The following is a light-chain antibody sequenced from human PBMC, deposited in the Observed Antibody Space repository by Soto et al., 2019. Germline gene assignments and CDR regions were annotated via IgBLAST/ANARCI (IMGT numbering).Light chain of an antibody. V-gene: IGLV2-14*01. J-gene: IGLJ2*01. CDR3: SSYKPSNPLL. Sequence: QSALTQPASVSGSPGQAITISCTGTSSDVGGSRYVSWYHQNPGRAPKLLIYEVTNRPSGVSNRFSGSKSGNTASLTIYGLQAEDEAYYYCSSYKPSNPLLFGGGTKLTVL. CDR1: SSDVGGSRY. CDR2: EVT.